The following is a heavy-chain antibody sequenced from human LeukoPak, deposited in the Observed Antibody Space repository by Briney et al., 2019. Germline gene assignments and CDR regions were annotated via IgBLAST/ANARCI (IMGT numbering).Heavy chain of an antibody. CDR1: GFTFSSYS. V-gene: IGHV3-21*01. D-gene: IGHD2-2*01. Sequence: GGSLRLSCAASGFTFSSYSMNWVRQAPGKGLEWVSSISSSSSYIYYAGSVKGRFTISRDNAKNSLYLQMNSLRAEDTAVYYCARDQFWDIVVVPAAIPDNMDVWGKGTTVTVSS. CDR2: ISSSSSYI. CDR3: ARDQFWDIVVVPAAIPDNMDV. J-gene: IGHJ6*03.